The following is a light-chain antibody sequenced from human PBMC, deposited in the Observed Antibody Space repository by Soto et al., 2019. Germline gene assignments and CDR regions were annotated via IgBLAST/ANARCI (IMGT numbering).Light chain of an antibody. Sequence: QSALTQPASVSGSPGQSITISCTGTNSDVGSYNLVSWYQHHPGKAPKLMIYEVSRRPSGVSNRFSGSKSGNTASLTISGLQAEDEADYYCSSYTTSGTLYVFGTGTKLTVL. CDR3: SSYTTSGTLYV. V-gene: IGLV2-14*02. J-gene: IGLJ1*01. CDR1: NSDVGSYNL. CDR2: EVS.